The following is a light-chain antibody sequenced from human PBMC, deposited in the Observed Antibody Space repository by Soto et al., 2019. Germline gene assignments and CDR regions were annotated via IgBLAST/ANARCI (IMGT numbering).Light chain of an antibody. J-gene: IGLJ1*01. Sequence: QSALTQPPSASGTPGQRITISCSGSSSNIGDNPVNWYQQLPGADPKLLIYINDQRPSGVPDRFSGSKSGTSASLAISGLQPEDEAAHYCEAWDESLTALFGNGTTVTVL. CDR2: IND. CDR1: SSNIGDNP. CDR3: EAWDESLTAL. V-gene: IGLV1-44*01.